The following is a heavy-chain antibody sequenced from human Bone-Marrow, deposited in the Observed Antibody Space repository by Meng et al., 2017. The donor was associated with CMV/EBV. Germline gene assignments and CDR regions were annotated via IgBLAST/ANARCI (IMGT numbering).Heavy chain of an antibody. Sequence: GGSLRLSCAASGFTFSSYSMNWVRQAPGKGLEWVTSISSSSSYIYYADSVKGRFTISRDNAKNSLYLQMNSLRAEDTALYYCARDTVFGVVNYGMDVWGQGNTVTVSS. CDR1: GFTFSSYS. V-gene: IGHV3-21*01. CDR2: ISSSSSYI. CDR3: ARDTVFGVVNYGMDV. J-gene: IGHJ6*02. D-gene: IGHD3-3*01.